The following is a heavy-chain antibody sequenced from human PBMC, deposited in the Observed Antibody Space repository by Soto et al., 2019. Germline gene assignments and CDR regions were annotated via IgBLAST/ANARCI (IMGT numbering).Heavy chain of an antibody. V-gene: IGHV3-23*01. CDR3: AKDRDYPRDQFQY. D-gene: IGHD2-2*01. J-gene: IGHJ4*02. CDR2: ISANGQGI. Sequence: EVQLLESGGGLVQPGGSLRLSCTASGFTFTYYAFSWVRQAPGKGLEWVSAISANGQGIYYADSVRGRFTISRDNSKNTLFLHMDGLRAEGTAVYYCAKDRDYPRDQFQYGGQGTLVSVSS. CDR1: GFTFTYYA.